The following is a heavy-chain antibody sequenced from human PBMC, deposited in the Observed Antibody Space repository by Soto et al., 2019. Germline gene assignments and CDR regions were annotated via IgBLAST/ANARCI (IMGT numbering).Heavy chain of an antibody. CDR1: GFTFRNYA. V-gene: IGHV3-64D*06. CDR2: ISNNAGSI. CDR3: VKDRWVDY. Sequence: GGSLRLSCSVFGFTFRNYAMHWVRQAPGKGLEYVSSISNNAGSIYYADSVKGRFTISSDNSKGTLYLQMSSLRPEDTAVYYCVKDRWVDYWGQGALFTVAS. D-gene: IGHD1-26*01. J-gene: IGHJ4*02.